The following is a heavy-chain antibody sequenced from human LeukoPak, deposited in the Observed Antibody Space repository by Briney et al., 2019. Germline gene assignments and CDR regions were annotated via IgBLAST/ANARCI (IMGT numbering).Heavy chain of an antibody. CDR2: LYSGGTT. D-gene: IGHD3-10*02. J-gene: IGHJ3*01. Sequence: GRSLGLSCASSGLSLSADYMSWVRHSPARGLGWVSVLYSGGTTYYADSLKGRITISRDNSKNTLYLGMNSLRDEDTAVYYCARTSVRGFDVWGQGTILIVSS. CDR3: ARTSVRGFDV. V-gene: IGHV3-53*01. CDR1: GLSLSADY.